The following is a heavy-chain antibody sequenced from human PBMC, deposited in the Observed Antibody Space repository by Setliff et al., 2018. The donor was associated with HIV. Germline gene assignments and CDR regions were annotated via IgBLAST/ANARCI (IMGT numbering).Heavy chain of an antibody. CDR2: FDPEDGER. CDR1: GYTLAALS. Sequence: ASVKVSCKVFGYTLAALSIHWVRQAPGKGLEWMGGFDPEDGERINAGKFQGRVTMTADTSTDTAYMALSSLTSEDTAVYYCATDPGRRITFGGVIVNPDYWGQGTLVTVSS. J-gene: IGHJ4*02. CDR3: ATDPGRRITFGGVIVNPDY. D-gene: IGHD3-16*02. V-gene: IGHV1-24*01.